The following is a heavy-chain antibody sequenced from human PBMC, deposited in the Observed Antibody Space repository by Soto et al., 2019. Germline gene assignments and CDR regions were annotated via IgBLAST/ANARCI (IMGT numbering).Heavy chain of an antibody. CDR2: MNPNSGNT. CDR3: ATIKNEMGDFWSCYFRADFGYNSYGMDV. V-gene: IGHV1-8*01. J-gene: IGHJ6*02. CDR1: GYTFTSYD. D-gene: IGHD3-3*01. Sequence: ASVKVSCKASGYTFTSYDINWVRQATGQGLEWMGWMNPNSGNTGYAQKLQGRVTMTRNTSISTAYMELSSQRSEDTAVYHCATIKNEMGDFWSCYFRADFGYNSYGMDVWGQGTTVTVSS.